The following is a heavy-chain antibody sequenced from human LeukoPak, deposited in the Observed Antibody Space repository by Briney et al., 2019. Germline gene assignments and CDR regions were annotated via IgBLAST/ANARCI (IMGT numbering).Heavy chain of an antibody. CDR3: THIRTTVTTA. CDR1: GFSLRTDGEG. CDR2: IYWDDDK. J-gene: IGHJ5*02. D-gene: IGHD4-17*01. V-gene: IGHV2-5*02. Sequence: SGPTLVKPTQTLRLTCTFSGFSLRTDGEGVGGIRQSPGKALEWLALIYWDDDKRYSPPLKSRLPITKATSKNQVVLTMTHMDPVDTATYFCTHIRTTVTTAWGQGTLVTVAS.